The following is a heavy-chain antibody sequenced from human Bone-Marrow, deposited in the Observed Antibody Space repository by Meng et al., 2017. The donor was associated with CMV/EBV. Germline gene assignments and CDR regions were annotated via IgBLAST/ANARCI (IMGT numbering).Heavy chain of an antibody. CDR3: ARKFCAFGSCFDY. J-gene: IGHJ4*02. CDR1: GFTFSSYW. Sequence: GESLKISCAASGFTFSSYWMHWVRQAPGKGLVWVSRINSDGSSTSYADSVKGRFTISGDNAKNTLYLQMNSLRAEDTAVYYCARKFCAFGSCFDYWGQGTLVTVSS. CDR2: INSDGSST. D-gene: IGHD2-15*01. V-gene: IGHV3-74*01.